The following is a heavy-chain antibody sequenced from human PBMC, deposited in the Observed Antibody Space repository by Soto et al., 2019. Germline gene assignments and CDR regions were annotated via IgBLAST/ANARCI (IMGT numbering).Heavy chain of an antibody. CDR3: ARAGRSGYSIRCFDY. D-gene: IGHD3-22*01. V-gene: IGHV4-30-4*01. Sequence: SETLSLTCTVSGGSISSGDYYWSWIRHPPGKGLEWIGYIYYSGSTYYNPSLKSRVTISVDTSKDQFSLKLSSVTAADTAVYYCARAGRSGYSIRCFDYWGQGTLVTVSS. CDR2: IYYSGST. J-gene: IGHJ4*02. CDR1: GGSISSGDYY.